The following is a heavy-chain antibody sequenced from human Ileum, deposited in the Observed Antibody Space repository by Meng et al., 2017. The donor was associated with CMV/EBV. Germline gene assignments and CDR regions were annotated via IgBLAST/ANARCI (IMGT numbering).Heavy chain of an antibody. V-gene: IGHV4-39*07. CDR3: VRVDTMTTFLLDS. Sequence: SETLSLTCIVYGGSISSSSYYWGWIRQTPGKGLEWIGTIYYSGSTYYNPSLESRLTISVDRSKNQFSLRLTTATAADEAVYYCVRVDTMTTFLLDSWGQGTLVTVSS. J-gene: IGHJ4*02. CDR1: GGSISSSSYY. D-gene: IGHD4-11*01. CDR2: IYYSGST.